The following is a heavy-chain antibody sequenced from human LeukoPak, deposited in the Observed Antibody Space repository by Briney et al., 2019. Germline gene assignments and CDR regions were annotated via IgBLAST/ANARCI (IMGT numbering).Heavy chain of an antibody. Sequence: ASVKVSCKASGGTFSSYAISWVRQAPGQGLEGMGWINPNSGGTNYAQKFQGRVTMTRDTSISTAYMELSRLRSDDTAVYYCARRSRIVGATSYYYYYRDVWGKGTTVTVSS. CDR2: INPNSGGT. CDR3: ARRSRIVGATSYYYYYRDV. D-gene: IGHD1-26*01. V-gene: IGHV1-2*02. CDR1: GGTFSSYA. J-gene: IGHJ6*03.